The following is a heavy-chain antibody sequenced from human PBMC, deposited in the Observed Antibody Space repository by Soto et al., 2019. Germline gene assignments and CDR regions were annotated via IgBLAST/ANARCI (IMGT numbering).Heavy chain of an antibody. J-gene: IGHJ4*02. V-gene: IGHV5-51*01. CDR3: AKAGRDIVGATTLKD. Sequence: GESLKISCKGSGYSFTSYWIGWVRQMPGKGLEWMGIIYPGDSDTRYSPSFQGQVTISADKSISTAYLQWSSLKASDTAMYYCAKAGRDIVGATTLKDWGQGTLVTVSS. D-gene: IGHD1-26*01. CDR1: GYSFTSYW. CDR2: IYPGDSDT.